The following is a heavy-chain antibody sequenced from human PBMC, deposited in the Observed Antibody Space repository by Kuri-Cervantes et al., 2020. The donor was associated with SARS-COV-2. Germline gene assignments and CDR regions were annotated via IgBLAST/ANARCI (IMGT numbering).Heavy chain of an antibody. D-gene: IGHD3-16*01. Sequence: GESLKISCAASGFTFSSYSMNWVRQAPGKGLEWVSSISSSTIYMYYADSVQGRFTISRDNAKNTLYLQMNSLRAEDTAVYYCARVVSHRGGWDYWGQGTLVTVSS. J-gene: IGHJ4*02. V-gene: IGHV3-21*01. CDR1: GFTFSSYS. CDR3: ARVVSHRGGWDY. CDR2: ISSSTIYM.